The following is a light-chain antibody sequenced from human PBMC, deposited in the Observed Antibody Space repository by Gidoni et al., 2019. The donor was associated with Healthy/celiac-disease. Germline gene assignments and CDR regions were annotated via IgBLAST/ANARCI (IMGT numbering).Light chain of an antibody. CDR3: QQRSNWPPVT. Sequence: EIVLTQSPATMSLSPGERATLSCRASQRVSSYLAWYQQKPGQAPRLLIYDASNRATGIPARSIGSGSGTDFTFSIRSLEPEDFAVYYCQQRSNWPPVTFGGGTKVEIK. CDR1: QRVSSY. J-gene: IGKJ4*01. V-gene: IGKV3-11*01. CDR2: DAS.